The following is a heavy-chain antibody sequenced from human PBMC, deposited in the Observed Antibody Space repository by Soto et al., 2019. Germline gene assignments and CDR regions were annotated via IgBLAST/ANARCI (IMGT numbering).Heavy chain of an antibody. J-gene: IGHJ4*02. CDR1: GFIFSSYS. CDR3: ARANYGDYGIDY. V-gene: IGHV3-48*01. Sequence: GGSLRLSCAASGFIFSSYSMNWVRQAPGKGLEWVSYISSSGSAISYAESVKGRITISRDNANKSLNLQMNSQRAEETTVYYCARANYGDYGIDYWGQGTLVTVSS. D-gene: IGHD4-17*01. CDR2: ISSSGSAI.